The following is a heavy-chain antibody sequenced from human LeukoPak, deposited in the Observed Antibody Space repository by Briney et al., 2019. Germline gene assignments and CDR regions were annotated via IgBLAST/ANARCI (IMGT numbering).Heavy chain of an antibody. Sequence: SETLSLTCTVSGGSISSYYWSWIRQPPGKGLEWIGYIYYSGSTNYNPSLKSRVTISVDTSKKQFSLKLSSVTAADTAVYHCARDIRGYSYGYDYWGQGTLVTVSS. D-gene: IGHD5-18*01. J-gene: IGHJ4*02. CDR3: ARDIRGYSYGYDY. CDR2: IYYSGST. CDR1: GGSISSYY. V-gene: IGHV4-59*01.